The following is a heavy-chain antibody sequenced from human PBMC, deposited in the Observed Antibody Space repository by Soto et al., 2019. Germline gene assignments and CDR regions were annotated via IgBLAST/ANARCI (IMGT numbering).Heavy chain of an antibody. CDR3: TRGYSGYDLNWFDP. D-gene: IGHD5-12*01. J-gene: IGHJ5*02. CDR1: GFTFSSYA. CDR2: ISSRVHRT. Sequence: GGSLRLSCAASGFTFSSYAMSWVRQAPGKGLEWVSAISSRVHRTYYADSVKGRFTISRDNPTNTLFLQMNSLRAEDTAIYYCTRGYSGYDLNWFDPWGQGTLVTVSS. V-gene: IGHV3-23*01.